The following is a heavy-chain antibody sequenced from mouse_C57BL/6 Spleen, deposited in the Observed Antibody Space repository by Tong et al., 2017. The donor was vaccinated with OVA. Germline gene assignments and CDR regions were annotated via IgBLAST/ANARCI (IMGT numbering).Heavy chain of an antibody. D-gene: IGHD1-1*01. CDR3: ARIPFTTEDAMDY. CDR1: GYSFTGYF. Sequence: EAQLQESGPELVKPGASVKMSCKASGYSFTGYFMNWVKQSHGKSLEWIGVINPYNGGTSYNQKFKGKATLTVDKSSSTAYMELNSLTSEDSAVYYCARIPFTTEDAMDYWGQGTSVTVSS. V-gene: IGHV1-19*01. CDR2: INPYNGGT. J-gene: IGHJ4*01.